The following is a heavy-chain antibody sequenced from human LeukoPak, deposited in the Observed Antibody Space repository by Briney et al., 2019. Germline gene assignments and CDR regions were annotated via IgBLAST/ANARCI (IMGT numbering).Heavy chain of an antibody. CDR2: IPYDGGYT. D-gene: IGHD2-2*01. J-gene: IGHJ4*02. CDR1: GFTFSSYG. CDR3: AKDPADIVVLPGAHIAY. Sequence: GTSLRLAWAASGFTFSSYGMHWVRQAPGKGLEWMAVIPYDGGYTYYADSVKGRVTISRDNSKNTVYLQMNSLRADAPAVYYCAKDPADIVVLPGAHIAYWGQGTLVAVSA. V-gene: IGHV3-30*18.